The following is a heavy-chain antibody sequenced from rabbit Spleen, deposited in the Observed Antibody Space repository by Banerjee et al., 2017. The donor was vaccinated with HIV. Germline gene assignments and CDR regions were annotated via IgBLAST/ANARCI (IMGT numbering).Heavy chain of an antibody. J-gene: IGHJ4*01. CDR3: ARGGGL. CDR1: GFDFNSYY. CDR2: IDPLFGSA. Sequence: QLKESGGGLVQPGGSLKLSCKAPGFDFNSYYMSWVRQAPGKGLEWIGYIDPLFGSAYYASWVNGRFSISRENTQNTVSLQLNSLTAADTATYFCARGGGLWGPGTLVTVS. V-gene: IGHV1S7*01.